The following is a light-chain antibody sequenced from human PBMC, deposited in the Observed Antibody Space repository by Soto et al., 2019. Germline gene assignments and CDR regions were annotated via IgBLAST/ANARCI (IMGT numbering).Light chain of an antibody. Sequence: QSVLTQPPSTSGTPGQRVTISCSGSSSNIGSNSVYWYQQLPGTAPKLLIYTNNQRPSGVPDRFSGSKSDTSASLAISGLRSEDEADYYCAAWDDSLSAPVFGGGTKLTVL. CDR3: AAWDDSLSAPV. J-gene: IGLJ2*01. V-gene: IGLV1-47*02. CDR2: TNN. CDR1: SSNIGSNS.